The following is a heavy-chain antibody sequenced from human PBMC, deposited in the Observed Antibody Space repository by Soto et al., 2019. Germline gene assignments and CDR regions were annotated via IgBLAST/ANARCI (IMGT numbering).Heavy chain of an antibody. V-gene: IGHV3-23*04. CDR1: GFNFKTYS. CDR3: AKGLGNAKEV. D-gene: IGHD2-8*01. CDR2: LTASGLNT. J-gene: IGHJ6*02. Sequence: EVQLVESGGGLVQPGGSLRLSCAASGFNFKTYSMNWVRQAPGKGLEWVSGLTASGLNTYYTDSVKGRFTISRDNSRNTVYLQMSGLRVEDTAVFHCAKGLGNAKEVWGQGTTVTVSS.